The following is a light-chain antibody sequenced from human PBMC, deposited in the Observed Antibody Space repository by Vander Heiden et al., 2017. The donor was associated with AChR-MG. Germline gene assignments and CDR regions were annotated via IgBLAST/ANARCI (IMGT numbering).Light chain of an antibody. J-gene: IGLJ2*01. CDR2: NND. Sequence: QSVLTQPPSASGTPGHRVTISCSGSSSNIGGHPVSWYQQVPGAAPKLLIYNNDQRPSGVPDRFSGFKSGTSASLAISGLQSEDEADYYCATWDDSLNDVVFGGGTKLTVL. V-gene: IGLV1-44*01. CDR3: ATWDDSLNDVV. CDR1: SSNIGGHP.